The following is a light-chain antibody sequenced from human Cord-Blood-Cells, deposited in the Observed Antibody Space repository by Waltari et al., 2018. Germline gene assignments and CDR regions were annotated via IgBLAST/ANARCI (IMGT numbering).Light chain of an antibody. J-gene: IGKJ4*01. V-gene: IGKV3-20*01. CDR1: QSVSSSY. CDR3: QQYGSSPLT. Sequence: EVVLTQSPGTLSLSPGARATLSCRASQSVSSSYLAWYQQKPGQAPRVLIYGASSRATGIPDRFSGSGSGTDFTLTISRLEPEDFAVYYCQQYGSSPLTFGGGTKVEIK. CDR2: GAS.